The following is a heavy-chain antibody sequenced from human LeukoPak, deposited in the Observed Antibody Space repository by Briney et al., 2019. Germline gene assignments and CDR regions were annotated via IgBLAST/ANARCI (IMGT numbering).Heavy chain of an antibody. J-gene: IGHJ4*02. V-gene: IGHV3-23*01. CDR2: ISGSGGST. CDR1: GFTFNGYV. Sequence: GGSLRLSCAASGFTFNGYVMTWVRQAPGKGLEWVSAISGSGGSTYYADSVKGRFTISRDNSKNTLYLQMNNLRAEDTALYYCAAGPHGGNTPFDYWGQGTLVTISS. CDR3: AAGPHGGNTPFDY. D-gene: IGHD4-23*01.